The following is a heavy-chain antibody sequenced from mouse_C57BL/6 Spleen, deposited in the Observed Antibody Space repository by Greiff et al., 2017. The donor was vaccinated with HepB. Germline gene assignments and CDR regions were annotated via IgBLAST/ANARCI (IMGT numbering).Heavy chain of an antibody. CDR1: GYTFTDYN. D-gene: IGHD2-3*01. Sequence: EVQLQQSGPELVKPGASVKMSCKASGYTFTDYNMHWVKQSHGKSLEWIGYINPNNGGTSYNQKFKGKATLTVNKSSSTAYMELRSLTSEDSAVYYCARDGYYFPGRAMDYWGQGTSVTVSS. J-gene: IGHJ4*01. CDR2: INPNNGGT. V-gene: IGHV1-22*01. CDR3: ARDGYYFPGRAMDY.